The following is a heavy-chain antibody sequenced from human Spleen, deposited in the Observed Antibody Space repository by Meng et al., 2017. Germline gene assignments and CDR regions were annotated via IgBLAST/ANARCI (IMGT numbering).Heavy chain of an antibody. D-gene: IGHD1-26*01. CDR1: GYSFTPFTNYW. J-gene: IGHJ6*02. CDR3: ATLVGANGMDV. CDR2: IYPGDSDT. V-gene: IGHV5-51*01. Sequence: GESLKISCQGSGYSFTPFTNYWIGWVRQMPGKGLEWMGIIYPGDSDTRYSPSFQGQVTISADKSISTAYLRWSSLKASDTAMYYCATLVGANGMDVWSQGTTVTVSS.